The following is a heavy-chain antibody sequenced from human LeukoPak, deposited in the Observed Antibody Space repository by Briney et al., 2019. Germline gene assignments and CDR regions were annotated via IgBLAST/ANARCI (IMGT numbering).Heavy chain of an antibody. J-gene: IGHJ5*01. CDR2: IYSGGST. D-gene: IGHD6-13*01. V-gene: IGHV3-66*01. CDR1: GFTVSSNY. CDR3: ASNGYSSNWYEY. Sequence: GGSLRLSCAASGFTVSSNYMSWVRQAPGKGLKWVSVIYSGGSTYYADSVKGRFAISRDNSKNTVYLQMNSLRAEDTAVYYCASNGYSSNWYEYWGQGTLVTVSS.